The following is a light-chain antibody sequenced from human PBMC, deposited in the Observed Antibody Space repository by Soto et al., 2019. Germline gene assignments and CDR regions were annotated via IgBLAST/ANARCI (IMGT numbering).Light chain of an antibody. CDR3: QQYVKWPPVT. V-gene: IGKV3-15*01. CDR1: QSVSSS. CDR2: DTS. Sequence: EIVVTQSPATLSVSPGERVTLSCRASQSVSSSLAWYQQRPGQAPRLLIYDTSTRAPGLAARFSGSGSGTEFTLPNSRLQCDDVAFYYSQQYVKWPPVTFGQGTRVELK. J-gene: IGKJ1*01.